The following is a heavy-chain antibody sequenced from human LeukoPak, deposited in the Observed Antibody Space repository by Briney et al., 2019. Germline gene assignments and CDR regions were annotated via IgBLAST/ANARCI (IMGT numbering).Heavy chain of an antibody. CDR2: IWYDGSNK. Sequence: KPGRSLRLSCAASGFTFSSYGMHWVRQAPGKGLEWVAAIWYDGSNKYYADSVKGRFTISRDNSKNTLYLQMNSLRAEDTAVYYCVRDLILVWTPGDDFDFWGQGTLVIVSS. V-gene: IGHV3-33*01. CDR3: VRDLILVWTPGDDFDF. J-gene: IGHJ4*02. CDR1: GFTFSSYG. D-gene: IGHD3-16*01.